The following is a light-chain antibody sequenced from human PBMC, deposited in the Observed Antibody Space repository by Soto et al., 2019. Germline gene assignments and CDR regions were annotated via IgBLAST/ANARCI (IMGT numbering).Light chain of an antibody. CDR2: RVS. J-gene: IGKJ1*01. CDR1: QSLVTIDGTTY. V-gene: IGKV2-30*01. Sequence: VLTQSPVSLPVTLGQPASISGGSSQSLVTIDGTTYLNWFLQRPGQSPRRLVYRVSNRDSGVPDKISGSGSGTYFTLEISRVEAEDIGVYFCMQGTHWPRTFGQGTKVEVK. CDR3: MQGTHWPRT.